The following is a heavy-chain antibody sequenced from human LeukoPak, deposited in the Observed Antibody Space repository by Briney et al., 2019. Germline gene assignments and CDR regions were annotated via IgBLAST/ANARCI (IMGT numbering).Heavy chain of an antibody. V-gene: IGHV3-7*01. D-gene: IGHD2-15*01. CDR3: ARDRGGAESHGLDAFDL. CDR2: IKQDGSEK. J-gene: IGHJ3*01. CDR1: GFTFRNYW. Sequence: QPGGSLRLLCAPSGFTFRNYWMNWVRQAPGKGLEWVANIKQDGSEKHYVDSVKGRFTISRDNAKNSLYLQMNSLRVDDTAVYYCARDRGGAESHGLDAFDLWGQGTIVTVSS.